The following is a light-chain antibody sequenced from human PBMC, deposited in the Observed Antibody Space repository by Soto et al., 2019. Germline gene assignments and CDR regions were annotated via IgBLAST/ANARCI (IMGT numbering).Light chain of an antibody. CDR2: LGS. CDR3: MQALQTPEYT. Sequence: DIVMTQSPLSLPVTPGEPASISCTSSQSLLHSNGYNCLDWYLQKPGQSPQLLIYLGSNRASGVPDRFSGSGSGTDFTLKISRVEAEDVGLYYCMQALQTPEYTFGQGTKLEIK. J-gene: IGKJ2*01. V-gene: IGKV2-28*01. CDR1: QSLLHSNGYNC.